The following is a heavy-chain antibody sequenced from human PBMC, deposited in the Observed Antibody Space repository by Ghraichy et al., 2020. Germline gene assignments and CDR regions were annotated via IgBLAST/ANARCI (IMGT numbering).Heavy chain of an antibody. CDR1: GGSISSGGYY. CDR2: IYYSGST. Sequence: SETLSLTCTVSGGSISSGGYYWSWIRQHPGKGLEWIGYIYYSGSTYYNPSLKSRVTISVDTSKNQFSLKLSSVTAADTAVYYCARGEEGSYFDYWGQGTLVTVSS. D-gene: IGHD1-26*01. J-gene: IGHJ4*02. CDR3: ARGEEGSYFDY. V-gene: IGHV4-31*03.